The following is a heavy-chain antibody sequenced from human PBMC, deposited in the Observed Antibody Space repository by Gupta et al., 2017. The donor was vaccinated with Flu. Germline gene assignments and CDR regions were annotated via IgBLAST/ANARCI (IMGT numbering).Heavy chain of an antibody. Sequence: EVQLVESGGGLVQPGGSLRLSCAASGFTFSSYWMHWVRQAPGKGLVWVSRINSDGSSTSYADSVKGRFTISRDNAKNTLYLQMNSLRAEDTAVYYCAREGDYPPSAPFSRCGMDVWGQGTTVTVSS. V-gene: IGHV3-74*01. CDR2: INSDGSST. J-gene: IGHJ6*02. D-gene: IGHD4-17*01. CDR3: AREGDYPPSAPFSRCGMDV. CDR1: GFTFSSYW.